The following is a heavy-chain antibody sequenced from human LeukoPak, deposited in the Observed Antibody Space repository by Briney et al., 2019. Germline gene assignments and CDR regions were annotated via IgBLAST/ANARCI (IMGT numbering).Heavy chain of an antibody. V-gene: IGHV3-33*01. J-gene: IGHJ3*02. CDR1: GFTFSSYG. Sequence: GGSLRLSCAASGFTFSSYGMHWVRQAPGKGLEGVAVIWYDGSNKYYADSVKGRFTISRDNSKNTLYLQMNSLRAEDTAVYYCARAGIAVAADDAFDIWGQGTMVTVSS. CDR3: ARAGIAVAADDAFDI. D-gene: IGHD6-19*01. CDR2: IWYDGSNK.